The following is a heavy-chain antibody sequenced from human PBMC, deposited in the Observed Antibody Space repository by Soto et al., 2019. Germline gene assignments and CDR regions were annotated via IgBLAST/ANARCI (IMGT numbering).Heavy chain of an antibody. D-gene: IGHD2-15*01. CDR3: ARGPPGWDGCGGSCYYNWFDP. J-gene: IGHJ5*02. CDR1: GYSFTSYW. CDR2: IYPGDSDT. V-gene: IGHV5-51*01. Sequence: GESLKISCKGSGYSFTSYWIGWVRQMPGKGLEWMGIIYPGDSDTRYSPSFQGQVTISADKSISTAYLQWSSLKASDTAMYYCARGPPGWDGCGGSCYYNWFDPWGQGTLVTVSS.